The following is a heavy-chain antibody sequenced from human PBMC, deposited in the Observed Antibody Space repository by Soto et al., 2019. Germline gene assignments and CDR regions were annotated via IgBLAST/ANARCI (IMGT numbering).Heavy chain of an antibody. V-gene: IGHV3-53*02. D-gene: IGHD2-15*01. CDR2: IYRGGST. CDR3: ARDGGLAEAGMDV. Sequence: EMQLVETGGELIQPGGSLRLSCAASGFTVSGNYMSWVRQAPGKGLEWVSVIYRGGSTYYADSVKVRFTISRDNSKNTLYLQMNSLRADDTAVYYCARDGGLAEAGMDVWGQGITVTVSS. J-gene: IGHJ6*02. CDR1: GFTVSGNY.